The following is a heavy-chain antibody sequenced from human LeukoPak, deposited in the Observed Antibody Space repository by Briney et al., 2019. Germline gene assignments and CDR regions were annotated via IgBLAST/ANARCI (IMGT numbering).Heavy chain of an antibody. J-gene: IGHJ4*02. CDR2: IWYDGNEK. CDR3: AKSGGDRERWLHLDF. Sequence: GPSLRLSCAASGLTFTDKGMHWVRQAPGKGLKGGAVIWYDGNEKRYADSVKGRFTISRDNSTNTVYLQMNSLRGEDTAVYFCAKSGGDRERWLHLDFWGQGTLVSVSS. V-gene: IGHV3-33*06. D-gene: IGHD5-24*01. CDR1: GLTFTDKG.